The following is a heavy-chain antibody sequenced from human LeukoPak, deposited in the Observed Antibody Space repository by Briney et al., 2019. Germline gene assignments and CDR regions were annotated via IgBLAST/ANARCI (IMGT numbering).Heavy chain of an antibody. Sequence: GGSLRLSCAASGFTFSSYEMNWVRQAPGKGLEWVAYISSSGSTIYYADSVKGRFTISGDNAKNSLYLQMNSLRAEDTAVYYCARDSTPTYYYDSSGSGGFDYWGQGTLVTVSS. CDR1: GFTFSSYE. CDR3: ARDSTPTYYYDSSGSGGFDY. J-gene: IGHJ4*02. V-gene: IGHV3-48*03. D-gene: IGHD3-22*01. CDR2: ISSSGSTI.